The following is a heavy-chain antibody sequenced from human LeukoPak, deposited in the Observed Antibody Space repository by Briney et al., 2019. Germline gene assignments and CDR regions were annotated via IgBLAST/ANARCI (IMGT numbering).Heavy chain of an antibody. V-gene: IGHV3-74*01. Sequence: PGGSLRLSCAASGFTFSSYWMHWVRQAPGQGLVWLSRLSTDGSSTDYADSVKGRFTISRDNAKNTLYLQVNSLRAEDTAVYYCARVSCDYTTCKYPFDYWGQGTLVTVSS. CDR3: ARVSCDYTTCKYPFDY. D-gene: IGHD3-3*01. J-gene: IGHJ4*02. CDR2: LSTDGSST. CDR1: GFTFSSYW.